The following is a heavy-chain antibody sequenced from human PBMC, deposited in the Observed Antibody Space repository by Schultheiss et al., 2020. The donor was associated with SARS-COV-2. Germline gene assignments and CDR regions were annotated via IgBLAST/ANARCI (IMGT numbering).Heavy chain of an antibody. CDR3: ARRTTVTHGFDY. V-gene: IGHV3-74*01. CDR2: INSDGSST. D-gene: IGHD4-17*01. Sequence: GESLKISCAASGFTFSSYWMHWVRQAPGKGLVWVSRINSDGSSTSYADSVKGRFTISRDNAKNTLYLQMNSLRAEDTAVYYCARRTTVTHGFDYWGQGTLVTVSS. CDR1: GFTFSSYW. J-gene: IGHJ4*02.